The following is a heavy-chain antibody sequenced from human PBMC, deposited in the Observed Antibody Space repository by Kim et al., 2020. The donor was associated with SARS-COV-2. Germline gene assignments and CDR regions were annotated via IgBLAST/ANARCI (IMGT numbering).Heavy chain of an antibody. V-gene: IGHV4-31*02. J-gene: IGHJ4*02. Sequence: SLKGRVTISVDTSKNQFSLKLSSVTAADTAVYYCAREAFYGSGSYLYFVYWGQGTLVTVSS. D-gene: IGHD3-10*01. CDR3: AREAFYGSGSYLYFVY.